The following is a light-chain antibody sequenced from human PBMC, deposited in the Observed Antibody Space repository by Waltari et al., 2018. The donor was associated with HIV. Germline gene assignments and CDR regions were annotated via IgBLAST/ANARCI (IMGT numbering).Light chain of an antibody. Sequence: QSVLTQPPSASGTPGQRVTISCSGRSSNIGSTIVNWYQQLPGTAPKLLIYSNNQRRSGVPDRFSGSKSGTSVSLAISGLQSEDDTDYYCAAWDDSLNGWVCGGGTKLTVL. CDR1: SSNIGSTI. V-gene: IGLV1-44*01. J-gene: IGLJ3*02. CDR3: AAWDDSLNGWV. CDR2: SNN.